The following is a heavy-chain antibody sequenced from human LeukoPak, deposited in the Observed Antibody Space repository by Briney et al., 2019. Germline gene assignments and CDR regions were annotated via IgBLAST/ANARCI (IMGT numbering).Heavy chain of an antibody. CDR1: GGSISTSSYY. CDR3: ARNSCPSGSCYDNRGYFDY. J-gene: IGHJ4*02. D-gene: IGHD2-15*01. Sequence: PSETLSLTCTVSGGSISTSSYYWGWVRQPPGKGLEWIGNIFYSGSTYYSPSLKSRVTISLDTSRNQFSLKLNSVTAADTAVYYCARNSCPSGSCYDNRGYFDYWGQGTLVTVSS. CDR2: IFYSGST. V-gene: IGHV4-39*07.